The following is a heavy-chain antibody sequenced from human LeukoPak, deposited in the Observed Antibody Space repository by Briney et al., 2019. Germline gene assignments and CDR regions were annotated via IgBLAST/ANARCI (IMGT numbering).Heavy chain of an antibody. D-gene: IGHD6-19*01. J-gene: IGHJ4*02. CDR2: ISYDGSSR. CDR1: GFSFNNFA. CDR3: ASPGIAVAGTDY. Sequence: GGSLRLSCAASGFSFNNFAMYWVRQAPGKGLEWVAHISYDGSSRYNEDSVKGRFTISRDNSKNTLYLQMNSLRAEDTAVYYCASPGIAVAGTDYWGQGTLVTVSS. V-gene: IGHV3-30*04.